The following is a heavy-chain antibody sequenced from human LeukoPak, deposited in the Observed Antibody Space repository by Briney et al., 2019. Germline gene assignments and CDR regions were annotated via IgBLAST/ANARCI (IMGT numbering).Heavy chain of an antibody. V-gene: IGHV1-2*02. J-gene: IGHJ4*02. CDR3: ARTLYVSAVPGGLDY. CDR1: GYTFTGHY. Sequence: ASAKVSCKASGYTFTGHYMHWVRQAPGQGLEWMGWINPKNAGTNFAQRFQGRVIMTRDTSSSTVYMELSRLRSDDTAFYYCARTLYVSAVPGGLDYWGQGTLITVSS. D-gene: IGHD3-10*02. CDR2: INPKNAGT.